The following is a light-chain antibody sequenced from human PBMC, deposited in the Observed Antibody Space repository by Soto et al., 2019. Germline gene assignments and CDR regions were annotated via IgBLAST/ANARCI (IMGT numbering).Light chain of an antibody. CDR2: EVN. V-gene: IGLV2-8*01. Sequence: QSVLTQPPSASGSPGQSVTISCTGTSSDVGGYNYVSWYQQHPGKAPKLVIFEVNKRPSGVPDRFSGSKSGNTASLTVSGLQADDEADYYCCSGAGSNNYVSGTGTKVTVL. CDR1: SSDVGGYNY. CDR3: CSGAGSNNYV. J-gene: IGLJ1*01.